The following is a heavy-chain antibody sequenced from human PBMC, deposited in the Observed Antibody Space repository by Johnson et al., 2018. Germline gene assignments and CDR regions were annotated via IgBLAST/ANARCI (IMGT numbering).Heavy chain of an antibody. CDR1: GFTFSRYS. CDR3: ARHPFVAGLGFGYYYYGLDV. J-gene: IGHJ6*02. CDR2: LGIRSIYI. D-gene: IGHD3-16*01. V-gene: IGHV3-21*01. Sequence: VQLVESGGGLVKPGGSLRLSCAASGFTFSRYSMNWVRQAPGKGLEWVSSLGIRSIYIYYADSGKGRVPISRDNAENQLYLQMNSLRAEDTAVYYCARHPFVAGLGFGYYYYGLDVWGQGTTVTVSS.